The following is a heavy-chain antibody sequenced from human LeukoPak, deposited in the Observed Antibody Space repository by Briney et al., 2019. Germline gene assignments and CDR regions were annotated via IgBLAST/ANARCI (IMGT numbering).Heavy chain of an antibody. CDR1: GYTLTGYY. D-gene: IGHD1-7*01. V-gene: IGHV1-2*02. CDR2: INPNSGGT. CDR3: ARDRFFRYITGTTY. J-gene: IGHJ4*02. Sequence: ASVKVSCKASGYTLTGYYMHWVRQAPGQGLEWMGWINPNSGGTNYAQKFQGRVTMTRDTSISTAYMELSRLRSDDTAVYYCARDRFFRYITGTTYWGQGTLVTVSS.